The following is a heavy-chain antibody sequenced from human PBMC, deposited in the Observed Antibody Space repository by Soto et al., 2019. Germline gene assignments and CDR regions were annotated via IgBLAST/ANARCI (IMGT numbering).Heavy chain of an antibody. V-gene: IGHV4-4*07. CDR3: ARRSSSSWSDYFQH. CDR1: GGSISSYY. J-gene: IGHJ1*01. Sequence: QVQLQESGPGLVKPSETLSLTCIVSGGSISSYYWSWIRQPAGKGLEWIGRVYPSGSTNYNPSLKSRVTMSVDTSKNQFSLKLSSVTAADTAVYYCARRSSSSWSDYFQHWGQGTLVTVSS. D-gene: IGHD6-13*01. CDR2: VYPSGST.